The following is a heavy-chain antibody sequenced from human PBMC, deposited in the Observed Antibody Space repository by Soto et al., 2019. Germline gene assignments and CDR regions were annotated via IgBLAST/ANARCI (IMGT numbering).Heavy chain of an antibody. CDR3: AKDDVDQTATVTGGY. D-gene: IGHD2-2*01. CDR2: INTYNGNT. V-gene: IGHV1-18*01. CDR1: GYTFTNYG. Sequence: QVHLVQSGPEVKKPGASVRVSCRASGYTFTNYGIGWVRQAPGQGLEWMGWINTYNGNTHYAQKXRXXXTXXTDTSTTAACMELRSLKSADTAMYSSAKDDVDQTATVTGGYWGQGAGVTASS. J-gene: IGHJ4*02.